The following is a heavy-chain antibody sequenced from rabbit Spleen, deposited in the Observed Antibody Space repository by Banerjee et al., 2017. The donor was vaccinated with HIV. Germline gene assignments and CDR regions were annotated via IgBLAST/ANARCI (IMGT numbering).Heavy chain of an antibody. V-gene: IGHV1S40*01. J-gene: IGHJ2*01. CDR3: ARNYVNAFDP. CDR1: GFSFSAGYY. Sequence: QSLVESGGGLVKPGASLTLTCKASGFSFSAGYYACWVRQAPGKGLEWIGCIGTGSGSTWYASWVNGRFTISKTSSTTVTLQMTSLTAADTATYFCARNYVNAFDPWGPGTLVTVS. CDR2: IGTGSGST. D-gene: IGHD1-1*01.